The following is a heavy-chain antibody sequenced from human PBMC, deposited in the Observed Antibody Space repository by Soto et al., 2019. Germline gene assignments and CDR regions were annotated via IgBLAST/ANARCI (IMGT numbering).Heavy chain of an antibody. CDR2: ISYDGSNK. Sequence: QVQLVESGGGVVQPGRSLRLSCAASGFPFSSYGMHWVRQAPGKGLDWVAVISYDGSNKYYADSVKGRFTISRDNSKNTLYLQMNSLRAEDTAVYYCAKDALRTRGYCSSTSCSYYYGMDVWGQGTTVTVSS. D-gene: IGHD2-2*01. CDR3: AKDALRTRGYCSSTSCSYYYGMDV. CDR1: GFPFSSYG. V-gene: IGHV3-30*18. J-gene: IGHJ6*02.